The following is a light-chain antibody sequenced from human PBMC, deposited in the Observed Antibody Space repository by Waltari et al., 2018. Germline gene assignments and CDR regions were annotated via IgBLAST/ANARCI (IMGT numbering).Light chain of an antibody. CDR1: QSIRSQ. CDR3: QHYLNLPVA. V-gene: IGKV3-20*01. CDR2: GTS. J-gene: IGKJ3*01. Sequence: EIVLTQFPGTLSLSPGERVILSCRTSQSIRSQLAWYQQKPGQAHRHLIYGTSNRATGIPDRFSGSVSRTDFSLTISRLDPEDCAVYYCQHYLNLPVAFGPGTKVEIK.